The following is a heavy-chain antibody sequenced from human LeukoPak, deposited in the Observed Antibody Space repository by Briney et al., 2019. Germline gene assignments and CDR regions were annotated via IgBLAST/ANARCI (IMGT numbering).Heavy chain of an antibody. CDR3: ARVRYSSSWYLIYYFDY. D-gene: IGHD6-13*01. J-gene: IGHJ4*02. CDR2: IYYSGST. CDR1: GGSISSGDYY. Sequence: SETLSLTCTVSGGSISSGDYYWSWTRQPPGKGLEWIGYIYYSGSTYYNPSLKSRVTISVDTSKNQFSLKLSSVTAADTAVYYCARVRYSSSWYLIYYFDYWGQGTLVTVSS. V-gene: IGHV4-30-4*01.